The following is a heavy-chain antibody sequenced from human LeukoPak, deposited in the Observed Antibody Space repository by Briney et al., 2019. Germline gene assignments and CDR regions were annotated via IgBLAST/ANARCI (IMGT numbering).Heavy chain of an antibody. V-gene: IGHV4-34*01. D-gene: IGHD3-10*01. CDR1: GGSFSGYY. CDR3: ARGARRIWFGESAYNWFDP. CDR2: INHSGST. Sequence: SETLSLTCAVYGGSFSGYYWSWIRQPPGKGLEWIGEINHSGSTNYNPSLKSRVTISVDTSKNQFSLKLSSVTAADTAVYYCARGARRIWFGESAYNWFDPWGQGTLVTVSP. J-gene: IGHJ5*02.